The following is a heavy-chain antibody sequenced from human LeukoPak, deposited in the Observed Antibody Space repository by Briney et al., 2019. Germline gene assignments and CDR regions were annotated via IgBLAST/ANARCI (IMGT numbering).Heavy chain of an antibody. J-gene: IGHJ4*02. Sequence: GGSLRLSCAASGFIFSSYGMYWVRQAPGKGLEWVGIISYDGSNQFYADSVKGRFTISRDSSKNTLYLQMNNLRPEDTAVYYCAKDVEGWGQGTLVTVSA. CDR3: AKDVEG. CDR2: ISYDGSNQ. V-gene: IGHV3-30*18. CDR1: GFIFSSYG.